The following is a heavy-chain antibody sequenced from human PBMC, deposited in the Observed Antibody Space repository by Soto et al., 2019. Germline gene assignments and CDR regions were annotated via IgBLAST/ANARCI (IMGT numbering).Heavy chain of an antibody. J-gene: IGHJ3*02. D-gene: IGHD3-10*01. Sequence: GGSLRLSCAAPGFTFSSYGMHWVRQAPGQGLEWVAVIWYDGSNKYYADSVKGRFTISRDNSKNTLYLQMNSLRAEDTAVYYCARERKLLWFGESPNAFDIWGQGTMVTVSS. V-gene: IGHV3-33*01. CDR2: IWYDGSNK. CDR3: ARERKLLWFGESPNAFDI. CDR1: GFTFSSYG.